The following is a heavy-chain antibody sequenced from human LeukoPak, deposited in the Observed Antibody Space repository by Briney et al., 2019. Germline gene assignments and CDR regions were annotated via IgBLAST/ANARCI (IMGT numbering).Heavy chain of an antibody. CDR1: GGSVSSGSCF. CDR2: IHYSGRT. CDR3: AGRGRGFPFDY. Sequence: SETLSLTCTVSGGSVSSGSCFWSWIRQPPGKGLEWIGYIHYSGRTNYNPSLESRVTISVDTSKNQFSLKLSSVTAADTAVYYCAGRGRGFPFDYWGQGTLVTVSS. V-gene: IGHV4-61*01. J-gene: IGHJ4*02. D-gene: IGHD3-16*01.